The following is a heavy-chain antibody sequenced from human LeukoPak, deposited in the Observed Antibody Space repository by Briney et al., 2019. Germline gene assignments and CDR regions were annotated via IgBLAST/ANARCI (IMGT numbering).Heavy chain of an antibody. D-gene: IGHD5-12*01. V-gene: IGHV1-8*03. CDR3: ARGRSTGYPYYFEY. Sequence: ASVKVSCKASGYTFTSYDISWVRQATGQGLEWMGWMNPNSGSTGYAQKFQGRVTITRNTSISTAYMELSGLRSEDTAVYYCARGRSTGYPYYFEYWGQGTLVTVSP. J-gene: IGHJ4*02. CDR1: GYTFTSYD. CDR2: MNPNSGST.